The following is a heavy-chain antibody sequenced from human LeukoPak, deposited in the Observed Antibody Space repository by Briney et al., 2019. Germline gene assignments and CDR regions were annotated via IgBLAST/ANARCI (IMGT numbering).Heavy chain of an antibody. V-gene: IGHV3-23*01. CDR3: ARRSGIAVAGAFDC. Sequence: PGGSLRLSCAASGFTFSNYAMRWVRQAPGKGLEWVSGISGSGGSTYYADSVKGRFTISRDNSKNTLYLQMNSLRAEATAVYYCARRSGIAVAGAFDCWGQGTLVTVSS. CDR1: GFTFSNYA. D-gene: IGHD6-19*01. CDR2: ISGSGGST. J-gene: IGHJ4*02.